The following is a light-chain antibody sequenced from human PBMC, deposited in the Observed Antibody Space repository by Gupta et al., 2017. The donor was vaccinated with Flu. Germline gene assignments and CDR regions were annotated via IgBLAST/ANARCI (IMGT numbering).Light chain of an antibody. V-gene: IGLV6-57*01. J-gene: IGLJ2*01. Sequence: SCTRSRGSIASNYVQWYQQRPGSSPTTVISEDNRRPSGVPDRFSDSIDSSSNSASLTISGLQTEDEADYYCQSYDSNTVVFGGGTKLTVL. CDR1: RGSIASNY. CDR2: EDN. CDR3: QSYDSNTVV.